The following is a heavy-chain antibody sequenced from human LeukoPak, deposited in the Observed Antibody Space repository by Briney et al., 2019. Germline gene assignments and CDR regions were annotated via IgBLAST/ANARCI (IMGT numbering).Heavy chain of an antibody. D-gene: IGHD3-10*01. J-gene: IGHJ4*02. CDR1: GFTFSSYS. CDR2: ISSDSRTI. Sequence: PGGSLRLSCAASGFTFSSYSMNWVCQAPGKGLEWVSYISSDSRTIYYADSVKGRFTISRDNAKNSLYLQMKSLRDEDTAVYYCARYGSGTSYITNYFDYWGQGTLVTVSS. CDR3: ARYGSGTSYITNYFDY. V-gene: IGHV3-48*02.